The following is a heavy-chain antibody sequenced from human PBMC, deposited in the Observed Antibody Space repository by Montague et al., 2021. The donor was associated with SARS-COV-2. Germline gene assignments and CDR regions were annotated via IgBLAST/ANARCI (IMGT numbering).Heavy chain of an antibody. CDR3: ARAVRGVIILSPYYAMDV. CDR2: INHSGRT. V-gene: IGHV4-34*01. D-gene: IGHD3-10*01. CDR1: GGSFSAYY. J-gene: IGHJ6*02. Sequence: SETLSLTCAVSGGSFSAYYWNWIRLPPGTGLEWIWDINHSGRTNFNPSLKRRVTVSLDTSKNQFSLTLRPVTAADTAVYYCARAVRGVIILSPYYAMDVWGQGTSVTVSS.